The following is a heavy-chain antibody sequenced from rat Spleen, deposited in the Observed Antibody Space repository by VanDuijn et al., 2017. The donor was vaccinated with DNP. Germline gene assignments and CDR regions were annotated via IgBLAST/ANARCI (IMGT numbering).Heavy chain of an antibody. V-gene: IGHV5S10*01. D-gene: IGHD1-10*01. CDR3: ARWGQLDYFDH. J-gene: IGHJ2*01. Sequence: EVQLVESGGGLVQPGRSLKLSCAASGFTFSDYNMAWVRQAPKKGLEWVATIFYAGTTTYYRGSVKGRFTISRDNANGTLYLQMNSLRSEDMATYYCARWGQLDYFDHWGQGVMVTVSS. CDR1: GFTFSDYN. CDR2: IFYAGTTT.